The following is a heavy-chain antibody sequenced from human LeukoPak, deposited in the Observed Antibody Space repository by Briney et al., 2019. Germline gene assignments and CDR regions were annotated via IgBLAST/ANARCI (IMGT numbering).Heavy chain of an antibody. V-gene: IGHV3-23*01. CDR2: LHADSGMI. D-gene: IGHD6-19*01. Sequence: GGSLRLSCATSGFSFSSYAMSWVRQAPGKGLEWVSGLHADSGMIYYADSVKGRFTISRDNSKNTLYFQMNSLRAEDTAIYYCATTAGYSSGWSDRYYFDYWGQGTLVTVSS. J-gene: IGHJ4*02. CDR3: ATTAGYSSGWSDRYYFDY. CDR1: GFSFSSYA.